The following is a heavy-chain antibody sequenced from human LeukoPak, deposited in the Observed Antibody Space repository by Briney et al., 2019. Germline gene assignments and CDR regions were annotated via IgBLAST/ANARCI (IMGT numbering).Heavy chain of an antibody. CDR2: IYYSGST. CDR1: GGSISSGGYY. Sequence: PSETLSLTCTVSGGSISSGGYYWSWIRQHPGKGLEWIGYIYYSGSTYYNPSLKSRVTISVDTSKNQLSLKLSSVTAADTAVYYCAGGALYYDSLAIDYWGQGTLVTVSS. J-gene: IGHJ4*02. V-gene: IGHV4-31*03. CDR3: AGGALYYDSLAIDY. D-gene: IGHD3-22*01.